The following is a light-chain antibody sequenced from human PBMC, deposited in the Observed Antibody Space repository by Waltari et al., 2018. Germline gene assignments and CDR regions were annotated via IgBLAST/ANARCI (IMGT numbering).Light chain of an antibody. CDR1: QSVDRW. CDR2: GAS. J-gene: IGKJ1*01. Sequence: DIQITQSPSNLTASVGDRVPITCRASQSVDRWLTWFQQKPDKAPKLLIYGASGLPSGVPSRFSGSGSGTEFTLTISSLQPDDAATYYCQQCAASSWTFGQGTKVEIK. V-gene: IGKV1-5*03. CDR3: QQCAASSWT.